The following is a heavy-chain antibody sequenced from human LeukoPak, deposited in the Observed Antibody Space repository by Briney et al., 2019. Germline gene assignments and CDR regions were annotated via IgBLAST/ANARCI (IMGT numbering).Heavy chain of an antibody. V-gene: IGHV4-59*01. CDR3: ARVPRSYYYYYYMDV. CDR1: GGSISGYH. Sequence: SETLSLTCNVSGGSISGYHWSWIRQPPGKGLEWLGHIYYSGSSNYNPSLKSRVTISADTSKNQFSLKLSSVTAADTAVYYCARVPRSYYYYYYMDVWGKGTTVTVSS. CDR2: IYYSGSS. J-gene: IGHJ6*03.